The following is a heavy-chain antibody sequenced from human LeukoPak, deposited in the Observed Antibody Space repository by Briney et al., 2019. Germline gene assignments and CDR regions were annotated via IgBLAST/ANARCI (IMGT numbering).Heavy chain of an antibody. CDR3: AGDSYGGNTNWFDP. V-gene: IGHV1-69*01. Sequence: GASVKVSCKASGGTFSSYAISWVRQAPGQGLEWMGGIIPIFGTANYAQKFQGRVTITADESTSTAYMELSSLRSEDTAVYYCAGDSYGGNTNWFDPWGQGTLVTVSS. D-gene: IGHD4-23*01. CDR1: GGTFSSYA. CDR2: IIPIFGTA. J-gene: IGHJ5*02.